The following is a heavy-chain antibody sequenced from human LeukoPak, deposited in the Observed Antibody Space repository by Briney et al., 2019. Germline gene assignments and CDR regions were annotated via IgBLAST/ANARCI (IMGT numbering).Heavy chain of an antibody. CDR3: PIAAAATGYYYMDV. Sequence: KTSETLSLTCTVSGGSISNYYWSWIRQPPGKGLEWIGYIYYSGSTYYNPSLKSRVTISVDTSKNHFSLKLSSVTAADTAVYYCPIAAAATGYYYMDVWGIGTTVTVSS. CDR1: GGSISNYY. D-gene: IGHD6-13*01. J-gene: IGHJ6*03. CDR2: IYYSGST. V-gene: IGHV4-59*01.